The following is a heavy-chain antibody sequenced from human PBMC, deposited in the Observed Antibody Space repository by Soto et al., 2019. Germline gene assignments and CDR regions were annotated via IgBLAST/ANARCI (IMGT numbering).Heavy chain of an antibody. Sequence: HPGGPLRLSCGASGFPSSMFAMSCVRQAPGKGLEWVSSISASGDGTKYADSVKGRFTISRDNSKKTLYLQMNSLRAEDTPTYYCAKGHPMMAGVKVFARWGQGARVTV. D-gene: IGHD3-22*01. J-gene: IGHJ4*02. CDR1: GFPSSMFA. CDR2: ISASGDGT. CDR3: AKGHPMMAGVKVFAR. V-gene: IGHV3-23*01.